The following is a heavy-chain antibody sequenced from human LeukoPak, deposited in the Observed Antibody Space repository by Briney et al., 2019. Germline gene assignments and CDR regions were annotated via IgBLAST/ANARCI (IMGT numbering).Heavy chain of an antibody. V-gene: IGHV4-34*01. CDR2: INHSGST. J-gene: IGHJ2*01. D-gene: IGHD3-9*01. CDR1: GGSFSGYY. Sequence: SETLSLTCAVYGGSFSGYYWSWIRQPPGKGLEWIGEINHSGSTNYNPSLKSRVTISVDTPKNQFSLKLSSVTAADTAVYYCARLGEDYDILTGAPVWYFDLWGRGTLVTVSS. CDR3: ARLGEDYDILTGAPVWYFDL.